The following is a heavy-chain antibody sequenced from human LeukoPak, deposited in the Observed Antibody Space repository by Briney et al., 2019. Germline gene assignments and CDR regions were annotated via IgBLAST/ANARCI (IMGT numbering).Heavy chain of an antibody. D-gene: IGHD1-26*01. Sequence: GGSLRLSCAASGFTFSSYAMHWVRQAPGKGLEWVAVISYDGSNKYYADSVKGRFTISRDDSRNTLYLQMNSLRGDDTAVYYCAKDVGKWESLHFFDYWGQGTLVTVSS. CDR1: GFTFSSYA. CDR2: ISYDGSNK. CDR3: AKDVGKWESLHFFDY. J-gene: IGHJ4*02. V-gene: IGHV3-30*04.